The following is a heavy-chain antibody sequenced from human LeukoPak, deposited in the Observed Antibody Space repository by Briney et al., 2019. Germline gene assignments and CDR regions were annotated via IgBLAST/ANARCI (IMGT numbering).Heavy chain of an antibody. D-gene: IGHD3-22*01. V-gene: IGHV3-23*01. Sequence: ETLSLTCTVSGGSISSSSYYWGWIRQPPGKGLEWVSAISGSGGSTYYADSVKGRFTISRDNSKNTLYLQMNSLRAEDTAVYYCARHSIYYYDSSGSFDYWGQGTLVTVSS. J-gene: IGHJ4*02. CDR3: ARHSIYYYDSSGSFDY. CDR1: GGSISSSSYY. CDR2: ISGSGGST.